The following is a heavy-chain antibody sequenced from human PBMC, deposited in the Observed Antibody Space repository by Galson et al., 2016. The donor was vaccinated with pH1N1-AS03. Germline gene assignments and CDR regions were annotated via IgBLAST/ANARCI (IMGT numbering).Heavy chain of an antibody. D-gene: IGHD4-23*01. J-gene: IGHJ5*02. V-gene: IGHV1-2*02. CDR3: ARAKGNSKVWGS. Sequence: SVKVSCKASGYTFSDYYLHWVRQAPGQGLEWMGWINPDTGNTDFAQKFQGRVTMTRDRSISTGYMELSRLQSDDTAVYYCARAKGNSKVWGSWGRGTLVTVSS. CDR2: INPDTGNT. CDR1: GYTFSDYY.